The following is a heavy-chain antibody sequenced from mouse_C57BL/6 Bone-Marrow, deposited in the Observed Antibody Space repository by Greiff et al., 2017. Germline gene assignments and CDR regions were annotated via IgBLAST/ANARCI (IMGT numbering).Heavy chain of an antibody. CDR1: GYSIPSGYY. Sequence: EVQLVESGPGLVKPSQSLSLTCSVTGYSIPSGYYWNWIRQFPGNKLEWMGYISYDGSNNYNPSLKNRISITRDTSKNQFFLKLNSVTTEDTATYYCARDESYYYGHWYFDVWGTGTTVTVSS. D-gene: IGHD1-1*01. CDR2: ISYDGSN. CDR3: ARDESYYYGHWYFDV. J-gene: IGHJ1*03. V-gene: IGHV3-6*01.